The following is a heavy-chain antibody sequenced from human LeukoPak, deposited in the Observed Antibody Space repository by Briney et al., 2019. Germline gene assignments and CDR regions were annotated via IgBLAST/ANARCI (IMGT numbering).Heavy chain of an antibody. CDR1: GFTFSSYW. CDR2: ASGSGEST. J-gene: IGHJ4*02. Sequence: ESGGSLRLSCAASGFTFSSYWMSWVRQAPGKGLEWVCGASGSGESTHYADSVKGRFTISRDNSKNTLYLQMNSLRAEDTAVYYCARRAGAYSHPYDYWGQGTLVTVSS. D-gene: IGHD4/OR15-4a*01. V-gene: IGHV3-23*01. CDR3: ARRAGAYSHPYDY.